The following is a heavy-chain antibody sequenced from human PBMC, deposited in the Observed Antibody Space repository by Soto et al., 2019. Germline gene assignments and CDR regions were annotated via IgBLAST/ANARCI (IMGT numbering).Heavy chain of an antibody. CDR2: IKSKGDCGTT. CDR1: GFIFNNAW. J-gene: IGHJ6*04. D-gene: IGHD2-2*01. Sequence: GSLRLSCEASGFIFNNAWMNWVRQSPWKGLEWVGHIKSKGDCGTTDYAAPVKGRFIISRDDSKKTLYLQMDSLKTEDTAVYYCTTACGTTCYWSYYGMDVWGNGNTVTVSP. V-gene: IGHV3-15*01. CDR3: TTACGTTCYWSYYGMDV.